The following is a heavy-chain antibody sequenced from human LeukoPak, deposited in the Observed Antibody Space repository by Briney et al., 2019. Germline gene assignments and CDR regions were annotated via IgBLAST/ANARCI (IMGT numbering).Heavy chain of an antibody. CDR2: IKQDGSEK. D-gene: IGHD5-12*01. J-gene: IGHJ4*02. Sequence: GGSLRLSCVASGFTFRNYWMSWFRQAPGKGLEWVANIKQDGSEKNYVDSVKGRFTISRDNAKNSLFLQMNSLRAEDTAVYYCARDADLRRGYDGEGYWGQGTLVTVSS. CDR3: ARDADLRRGYDGEGY. V-gene: IGHV3-7*05. CDR1: GFTFRNYW.